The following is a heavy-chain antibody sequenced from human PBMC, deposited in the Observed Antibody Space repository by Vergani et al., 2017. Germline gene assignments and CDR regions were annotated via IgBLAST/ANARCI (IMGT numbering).Heavy chain of an antibody. Sequence: QVQLVQSGAEVQKPGASVKVSCKASGYTFTSYDINWVRQATGQGLAWMGIINPSGGSTSYAQKFQGRVTMTRDTSTSTVYMQLSSLRSEDTAVYYCARERYDTLYYYYMDVWGKGTTVTVSS. CDR2: INPSGGST. CDR3: ARERYDTLYYYYMDV. D-gene: IGHD3-22*01. J-gene: IGHJ6*03. V-gene: IGHV1-46*01. CDR1: GYTFTSYD.